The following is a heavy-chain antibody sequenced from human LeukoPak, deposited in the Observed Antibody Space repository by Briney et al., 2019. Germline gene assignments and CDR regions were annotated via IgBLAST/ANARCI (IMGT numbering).Heavy chain of an antibody. Sequence: PSETLSLTRAVDGRSFSSHYWGSIRQPPGKWLEWIGEINHNGRTNYNPSLKSRVTISVDTSKNQFSLKLSSVTAADTAVYCCASGITTVVTLNGFDPWGQGTLVTVSS. J-gene: IGHJ5*02. CDR1: GRSFSSHY. V-gene: IGHV4-34*01. D-gene: IGHD4-23*01. CDR2: INHNGRT. CDR3: ASGITTVVTLNGFDP.